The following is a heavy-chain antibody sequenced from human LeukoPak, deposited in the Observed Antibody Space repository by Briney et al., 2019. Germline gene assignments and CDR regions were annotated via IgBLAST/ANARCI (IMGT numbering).Heavy chain of an antibody. CDR3: AKDLVRYNWNPAGDY. J-gene: IGHJ4*02. V-gene: IGHV3-23*01. Sequence: GGSLRLSCAASGFTFSSYAMSWVRQAPGKGLEWVSGISGSGGSTYYADSVKGRFTISRDNSKNTLYLQMNSLRAEDTAVYYCAKDLVRYNWNPAGDYWGQGTLVTVSS. D-gene: IGHD1-20*01. CDR2: ISGSGGST. CDR1: GFTFSSYA.